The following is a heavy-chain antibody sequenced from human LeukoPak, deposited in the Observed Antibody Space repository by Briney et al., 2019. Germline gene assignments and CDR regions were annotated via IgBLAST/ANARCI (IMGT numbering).Heavy chain of an antibody. V-gene: IGHV1-2*02. J-gene: IGHJ3*02. CDR1: GYTFTGYY. Sequence: ASVKVSCKASGYTFTGYYMHWVRQAPGQGLEWMGWINPNSGGTNYAQKFQGRVTMTRDTSISTAYMELSRLRSDDTAVYYCAREHYYDSSGYWDDAFDIWGQGTMVTVSS. CDR2: INPNSGGT. CDR3: AREHYYDSSGYWDDAFDI. D-gene: IGHD3-22*01.